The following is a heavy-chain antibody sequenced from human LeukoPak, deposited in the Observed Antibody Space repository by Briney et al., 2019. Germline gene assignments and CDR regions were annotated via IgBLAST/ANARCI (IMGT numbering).Heavy chain of an antibody. CDR2: ISGSGNSK. V-gene: IGHV3-23*01. J-gene: IGHJ6*02. CDR1: GFTFHTYA. CDR3: AKATLNIAARTYYYYGMDV. Sequence: PGGSLRLSCAASGFTFHTYALGWVRQAPGKGLEWVSVISGSGNSKYYADSVKGRFTISRDNSKNTLYLQMNSLRAEDTAVYYCAKATLNIAARTYYYYGMDVWGQGTTVTVSS. D-gene: IGHD6-6*01.